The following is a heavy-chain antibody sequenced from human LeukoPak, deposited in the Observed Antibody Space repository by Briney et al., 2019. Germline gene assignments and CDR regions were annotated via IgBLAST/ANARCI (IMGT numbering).Heavy chain of an antibody. CDR1: GGTFSSYA. D-gene: IGHD3-22*01. J-gene: IGHJ4*02. CDR3: ATYYYDSSGYYGFDY. CDR2: IIPIFGTA. V-gene: IGHV1-69*13. Sequence: GAPAKVSCKASGGTFSSYAISWVRQAPGQGLEWMGGIIPIFGTANYAQKFQGRVTITADESTSTAYMELSSLRSEDTAVYYCATYYYDSSGYYGFDYWGQGTLVTVSS.